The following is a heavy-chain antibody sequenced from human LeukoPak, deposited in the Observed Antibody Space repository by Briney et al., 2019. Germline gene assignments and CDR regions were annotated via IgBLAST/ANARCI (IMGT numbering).Heavy chain of an antibody. Sequence: PSETLSLTCTVSGGSISSYYWSWIRQPPGKGLEWIGYIYYSGSTNYNPSLKSRVTISVDTSKNQFSLKLSSVTAVDTAVYYCARVSSSSYPSYYFDYWGQGTLVTVSS. J-gene: IGHJ4*02. V-gene: IGHV4-59*01. D-gene: IGHD6-13*01. CDR2: IYYSGST. CDR3: ARVSSSSYPSYYFDY. CDR1: GGSISSYY.